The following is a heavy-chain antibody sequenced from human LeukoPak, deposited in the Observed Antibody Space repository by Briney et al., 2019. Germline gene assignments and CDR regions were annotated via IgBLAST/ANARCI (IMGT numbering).Heavy chain of an antibody. J-gene: IGHJ3*02. D-gene: IGHD6-13*01. CDR3: AREVKVRQQAGAFDI. CDR1: GYSISSGYY. CDR2: IYHSGST. Sequence: SETLSLTCTVSGYSISSGYYWGWIRQPPGKGLEWIGSIYHSGSTYYNPSLKSRVTISVDTSKNQFSLKLSSVTAADTAVYYCAREVKVRQQAGAFDIWGQGTMVTVSS. V-gene: IGHV4-38-2*02.